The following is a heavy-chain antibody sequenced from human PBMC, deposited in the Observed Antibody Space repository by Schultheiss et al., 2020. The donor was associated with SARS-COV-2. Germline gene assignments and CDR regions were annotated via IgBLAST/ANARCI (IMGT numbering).Heavy chain of an antibody. D-gene: IGHD4-17*01. CDR3: ATPYGDYYTFDY. J-gene: IGHJ4*02. CDR2: IYYSGST. V-gene: IGHV4-59*04. Sequence: SETLSLTCTVSGGSISSYYWSWIRQHPGKGLEWIGYIYYSGSTYYNPSLKSRVTISVDTSKNQFSLKLSSVTAADTAVYYCATPYGDYYTFDYWGQGTLVTVSS. CDR1: GGSISSYY.